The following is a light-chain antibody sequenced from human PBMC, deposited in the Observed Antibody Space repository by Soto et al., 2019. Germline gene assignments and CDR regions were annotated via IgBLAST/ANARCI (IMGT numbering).Light chain of an antibody. J-gene: IGKJ1*01. V-gene: IGKV1-39*01. Sequence: DIQMTQSPSSLSGSVGDRVTISCRASQNIVNHLHWYQRKPGTAPRLLISRASTVRSGVPPRFSGSGSGRDFTLTISSLRPEDIGTYFCQQTYSIPWTFGPGTRVEI. CDR1: QNIVNH. CDR3: QQTYSIPWT. CDR2: RAS.